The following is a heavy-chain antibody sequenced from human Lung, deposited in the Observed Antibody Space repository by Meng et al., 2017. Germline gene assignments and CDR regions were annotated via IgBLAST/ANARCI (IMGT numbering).Heavy chain of an antibody. CDR2: IYSSGNA. D-gene: IGHD3-9*01. Sequence: LHEWGPGLVRPPQTLPLTCTVSIGSISIDSYWGWIRQPPGKHLEWIGYIYSSGNAYYNPSLKSRVTITVDTSKNQFSLKVNSVTAADTAVYFCARGPLRGLTLTGYYDSWGQGRLVTVSS. CDR3: ARGPLRGLTLTGYYDS. V-gene: IGHV4-30-4*08. J-gene: IGHJ4*02. CDR1: IGSISIDSY.